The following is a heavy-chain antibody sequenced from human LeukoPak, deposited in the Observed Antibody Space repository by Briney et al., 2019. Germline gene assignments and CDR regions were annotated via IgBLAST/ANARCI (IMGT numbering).Heavy chain of an antibody. D-gene: IGHD4-17*01. Sequence: GGSLRLSCGASGFTFSSYGMTWVRQAPGKGLEWVSAISGSGGSTYYADSVKGRFTISRDNSKNTLYLQMNSLRAEDTAIYYCARSGDYGESFDSWGQGTLVTFSS. CDR3: ARSGDYGESFDS. CDR2: ISGSGGST. CDR1: GFTFSSYG. J-gene: IGHJ4*02. V-gene: IGHV3-23*01.